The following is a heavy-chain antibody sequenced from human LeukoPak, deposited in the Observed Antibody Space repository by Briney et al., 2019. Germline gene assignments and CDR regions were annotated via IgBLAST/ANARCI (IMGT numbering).Heavy chain of an antibody. CDR1: GGSFSGYY. CDR3: ARDRLTPMVRGSLDY. D-gene: IGHD3-10*01. J-gene: IGHJ4*02. V-gene: IGHV4-34*01. CDR2: INHSGST. Sequence: PSETLPLTCAVYGGSFSGYYWSWIRQPPGKGLEWIGEINHSGSTNYNPSLKSRVTISVDTSKNQFSLKLSSVTAADTAVYYCARDRLTPMVRGSLDYWGQGTLVTVSS.